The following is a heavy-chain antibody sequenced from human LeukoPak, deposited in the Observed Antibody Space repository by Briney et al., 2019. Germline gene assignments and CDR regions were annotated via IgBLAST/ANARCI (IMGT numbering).Heavy chain of an antibody. V-gene: IGHV4-59*08. CDR1: GGSISSYY. CDR3: ARLIFGVVNDAFDI. J-gene: IGHJ3*02. Sequence: PSETLSLTCTVSGGSISSYYWSWIRQPPGKGLEWVGYIYYSGSTNYNPSLKSRVTTSVDTSKNQFSLKLSSVTAADTAVYYCARLIFGVVNDAFDIWGQGTMVTVSS. D-gene: IGHD3-3*01. CDR2: IYYSGST.